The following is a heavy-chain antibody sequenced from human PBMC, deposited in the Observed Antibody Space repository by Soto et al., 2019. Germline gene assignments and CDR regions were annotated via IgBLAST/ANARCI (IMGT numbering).Heavy chain of an antibody. J-gene: IGHJ4*02. V-gene: IGHV4-31*03. D-gene: IGHD6-13*01. CDR2: IYYSGST. CDR1: GGSISSGGYY. CDR3: ARSVGVAAAGPFDY. Sequence: QVQLQESGPGLVKPSQTLSLTCTVSGGSISSGGYYWSWIRQHPGKGLEWIGYIYYSGSTYYNPSLKSRVTISVDTSKNPLSLKLSSVTAAATAVYYCARSVGVAAAGPFDYWGQGTLVTFSS.